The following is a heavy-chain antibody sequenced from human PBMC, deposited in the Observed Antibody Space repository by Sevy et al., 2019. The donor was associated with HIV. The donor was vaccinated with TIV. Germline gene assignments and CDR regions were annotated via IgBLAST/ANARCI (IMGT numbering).Heavy chain of an antibody. CDR3: SRRMFCRTGWSEFFDY. Sequence: GGSLRLSCAASGFTFGTYGMGWVRQAPGKGLEWVAVIWYAGSNKYYGDSVKGGFTISRDNSKNTLYLQMNSLRAEDTAVFYCSRRMFCRTGWSEFFDYWGQGTLVTVSS. J-gene: IGHJ4*02. V-gene: IGHV3-33*01. CDR1: GFTFGTYG. CDR2: IWYAGSNK. D-gene: IGHD3-10*02.